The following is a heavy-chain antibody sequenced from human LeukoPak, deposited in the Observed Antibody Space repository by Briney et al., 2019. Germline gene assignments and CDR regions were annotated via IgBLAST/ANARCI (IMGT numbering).Heavy chain of an antibody. J-gene: IGHJ4*02. CDR3: ARGPYYHSSGYYYDY. CDR1: GYTFTGYY. D-gene: IGHD3-22*01. CDR2: INPNSGGT. Sequence: ASVKVSCKASGYTFTGYYMHWVRQAPGQGLEWMGWINPNSGGTNYAQKFQGRVTMTRDTSISTAYMELSRLRSDDTAVYYCARGPYYHSSGYYYDYWGQGTLVTVSS. V-gene: IGHV1-2*02.